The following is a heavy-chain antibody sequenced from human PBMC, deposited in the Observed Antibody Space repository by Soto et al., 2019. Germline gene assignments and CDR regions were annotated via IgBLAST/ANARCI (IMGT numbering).Heavy chain of an antibody. V-gene: IGHV3-33*01. CDR3: AREGYCSSTSCYGMDV. D-gene: IGHD2-2*01. CDR2: IWYDGSNK. J-gene: IGHJ6*02. CDR1: GFTFSSYG. Sequence: QVPLVESGGGVVQPGRSLRLSCAASGFTFSSYGMHWVRQAPGKGLEWVAVIWYDGSNKYYADSVKGRFTISRDNSKNTLYLQMNSLRAEDTAVYYCAREGYCSSTSCYGMDVWGQGTTVTVSS.